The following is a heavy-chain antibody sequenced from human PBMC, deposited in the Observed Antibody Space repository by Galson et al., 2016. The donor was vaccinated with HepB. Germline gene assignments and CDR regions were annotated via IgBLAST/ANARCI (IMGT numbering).Heavy chain of an antibody. J-gene: IGHJ4*02. CDR1: GFTFSTNW. V-gene: IGHV3-74*03. D-gene: IGHD4/OR15-4a*01. CDR3: ASQFSDSGY. Sequence: SLRLSCAASGFTFSTNWMHWVRQAPGKGLVWVARIMSDGRITTYADSVKGRLTISRDNAKNTLYLQMNRLRAEDTAVYYCASQFSDSGYWGQGTLVTVSS. CDR2: IMSDGRIT.